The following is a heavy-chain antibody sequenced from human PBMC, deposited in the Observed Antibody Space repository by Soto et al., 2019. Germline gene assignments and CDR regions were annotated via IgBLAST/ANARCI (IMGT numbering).Heavy chain of an antibody. CDR1: GGSFSGYY. V-gene: IGHV4-34*01. D-gene: IGHD2-2*01. CDR2: TNHSGST. Sequence: SETLPLTCAVYGGSFSGYYWSWVRQPPGKGLEWIAETNHSGSTNYNPSLKSRVTISVDTSKNYFSLKLSFVTAADTAVYYCARALPVSRYCISIDCPRSGMDVWGQGTTVTVS. J-gene: IGHJ6*02. CDR3: ARALPVSRYCISIDCPRSGMDV.